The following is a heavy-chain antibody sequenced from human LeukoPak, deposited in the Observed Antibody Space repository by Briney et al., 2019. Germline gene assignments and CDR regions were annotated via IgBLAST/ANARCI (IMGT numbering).Heavy chain of an antibody. V-gene: IGHV1-24*01. CDR3: ATAVNVVVPAADY. CDR1: GYTLTELS. CDR2: FDPEDGET. J-gene: IGHJ4*02. Sequence: ASVKVSCKVSGYTLTELSVHWVRQAPGKGLEWMGGFDPEDGETIYAQKFQGRVTMTEDTSTDTAYMELSSLRSEDTAVYYCATAVNVVVPAADYWGQGTLVTVSS. D-gene: IGHD2-2*01.